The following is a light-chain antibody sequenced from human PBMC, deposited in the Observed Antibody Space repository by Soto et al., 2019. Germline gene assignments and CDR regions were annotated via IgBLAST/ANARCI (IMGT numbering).Light chain of an antibody. CDR1: QSISSY. CDR2: AAS. J-gene: IGKJ1*01. CDR3: QQSYSTSWT. Sequence: DIQMNQSPSSLSASVRCRVTINCRASQSISSYLNWYQQKPGKAPKLLIYAASSLQSGVPSRFSGSGSGTDFTLTISSLQPEDFATYYCQQSYSTSWTFGQGTKVDIK. V-gene: IGKV1-39*01.